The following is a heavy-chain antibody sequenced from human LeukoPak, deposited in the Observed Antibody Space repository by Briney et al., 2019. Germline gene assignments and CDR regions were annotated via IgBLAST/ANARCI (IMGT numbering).Heavy chain of an antibody. CDR2: INQDGSKK. CDR3: AKWGPHCVGDYCPALDS. V-gene: IGHV3-7*01. Sequence: GGSLRLSCVASRFTFSNYWMSWVRQAPGKGLEWVANINQDGSKKPYANSMKGRFTISRDNAKESLYLQLNSLRADDTAVYYCAKWGPHCVGDYCPALDSWGQGTLVTVSS. CDR1: RFTFSNYW. D-gene: IGHD2-21*02. J-gene: IGHJ4*02.